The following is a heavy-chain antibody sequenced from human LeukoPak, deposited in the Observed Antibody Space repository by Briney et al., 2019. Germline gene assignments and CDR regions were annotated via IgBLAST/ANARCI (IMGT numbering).Heavy chain of an antibody. J-gene: IGHJ4*02. CDR2: ISAYNGIT. D-gene: IGHD6-6*01. CDR3: ARDRSSSSY. Sequence: ASAKVSSMASVYTFTNYGISWVRQAPGQGLEWMGWISAYNGITNNAQKFQGRVTLTTDTSTSTAYMELRSMTSDDSAVYYCARDRSSSSYGGQGTLVTVSS. CDR1: VYTFTNYG. V-gene: IGHV1-18*01.